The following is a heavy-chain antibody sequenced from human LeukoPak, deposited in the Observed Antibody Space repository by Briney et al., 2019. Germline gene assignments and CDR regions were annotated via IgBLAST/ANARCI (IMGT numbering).Heavy chain of an antibody. Sequence: PGGSLRLSCAASGFTFSSSSMNWVRQAPGKGLEWVSSISSSSSYIYYADSVKGRFTISRDNAKNSLYLQMNSLRAEDTAVYYCARVIRVAVDAFDIWGQGTMVTVSS. D-gene: IGHD2-15*01. CDR3: ARVIRVAVDAFDI. CDR1: GFTFSSSS. J-gene: IGHJ3*02. CDR2: ISSSSSYI. V-gene: IGHV3-21*01.